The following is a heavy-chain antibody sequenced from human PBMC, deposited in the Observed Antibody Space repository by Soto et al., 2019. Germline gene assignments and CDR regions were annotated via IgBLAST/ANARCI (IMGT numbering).Heavy chain of an antibody. D-gene: IGHD1-7*01. CDR1: GFPAGGYD. Sequence: EVKLVESGGDFVQPGESLRLSCAASGFPAGGYDFHWVRQRGGKGLEWVSTIGSAGDTYYSASVRGRFTISRENAKNSLFLQMTSLRAGDTAVYFCVRGELPFYYYGMDLWGQGTTVTVSS. V-gene: IGHV3-13*01. CDR2: IGSAGDT. CDR3: VRGELPFYYYGMDL. J-gene: IGHJ6*02.